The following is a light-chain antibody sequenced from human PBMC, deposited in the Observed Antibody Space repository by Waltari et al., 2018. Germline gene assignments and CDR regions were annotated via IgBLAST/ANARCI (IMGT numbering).Light chain of an antibody. Sequence: QSALTQPRSVSGSPGQSVPISCTGTSSDAGGYNYVPWYQQHPGKTPKLMIYDVSKRPSGVPDRFSGSKSGNTASLTISGLQAEDEADYYCCSYAGSYTLVFGGGTKLTVL. CDR3: CSYAGSYTLV. CDR1: SSDAGGYNY. CDR2: DVS. V-gene: IGLV2-11*01. J-gene: IGLJ2*01.